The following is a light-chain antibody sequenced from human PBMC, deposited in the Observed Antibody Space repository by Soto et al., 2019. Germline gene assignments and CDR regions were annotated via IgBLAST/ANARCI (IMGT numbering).Light chain of an antibody. CDR1: QSVSSY. J-gene: IGKJ2*01. CDR2: DAS. Sequence: EFVVTQSPATLSLSPGERATLSCRASQSVSSYLAWYQQKPGQAPRLLIYDASNRATGIPARFSGSGSGTEFTLTISSLQSEDFAVYYCQQYNKWLPYTFGQGTKVDIK. CDR3: QQYNKWLPYT. V-gene: IGKV3D-15*01.